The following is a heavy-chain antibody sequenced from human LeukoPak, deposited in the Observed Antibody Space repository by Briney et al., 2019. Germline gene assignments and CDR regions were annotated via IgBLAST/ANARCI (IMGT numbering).Heavy chain of an antibody. CDR3: ARLRARYDFWSGYYTGSYFDY. CDR1: GGSFSGYY. CDR2: INHSGST. Sequence: SETLSLTCAVYGGSFSGYYWSWIRQPPGKGLEWIGEINHSGSTNYNPSLKGRVTISVDTSKNQFSLKLSSVTAADTAVYYCARLRARYDFWSGYYTGSYFDYWGQGTLVTVSS. V-gene: IGHV4-34*01. J-gene: IGHJ4*02. D-gene: IGHD3-3*01.